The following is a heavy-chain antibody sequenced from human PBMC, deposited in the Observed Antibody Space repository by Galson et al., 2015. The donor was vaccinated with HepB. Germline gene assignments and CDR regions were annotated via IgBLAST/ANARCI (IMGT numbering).Heavy chain of an antibody. J-gene: IGHJ4*02. Sequence: SLRLSCAASGFTFSNYAMHWVRQAPGKGLEYVSAINKNGGNTYYADSVKGRYTISRDNSKNTLYLQMSSLRTEDTAVYYCVRRLTYYESSGYYYDYWGQGTLVTVSS. V-gene: IGHV3-64D*06. CDR1: GFTFSNYA. CDR2: INKNGGNT. CDR3: VRRLTYYESSGYYYDY. D-gene: IGHD3-22*01.